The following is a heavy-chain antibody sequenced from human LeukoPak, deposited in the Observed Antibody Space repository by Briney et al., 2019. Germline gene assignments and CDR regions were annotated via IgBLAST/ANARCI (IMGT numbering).Heavy chain of an antibody. CDR3: ARDAHSGYLGGYFDY. J-gene: IGHJ4*02. CDR1: GFTFSSYG. D-gene: IGHD5-12*01. CDR2: IWYDGSNK. V-gene: IGHV3-33*01. Sequence: PGGSLGLSCAASGFTFSSYGMHWVRQAPGKGLEWVAVIWYDGSNKYYADSVKGRFTISRDNSKNTLYLQMNSLRAEDTAVYYCARDAHSGYLGGYFDYWGQGTLVTVSS.